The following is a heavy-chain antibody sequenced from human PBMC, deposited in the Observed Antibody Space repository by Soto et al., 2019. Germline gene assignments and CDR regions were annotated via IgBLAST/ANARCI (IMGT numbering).Heavy chain of an antibody. CDR3: AKNWNWGSLVH. D-gene: IGHD7-27*01. Sequence: SETLSLTCTVSGGSISHFYWSWIRQSPGKGLEWLGYIYDSGSTSYNPSLRSRVTMSMDTSKTQFSLNLSSVTAADTAVYYCAKNWNWGSLVHWGQGTLVTVSS. CDR2: IYDSGST. CDR1: GGSISHFY. J-gene: IGHJ4*02. V-gene: IGHV4-59*01.